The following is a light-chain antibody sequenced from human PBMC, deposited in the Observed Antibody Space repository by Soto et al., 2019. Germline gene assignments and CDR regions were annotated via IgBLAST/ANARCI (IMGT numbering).Light chain of an antibody. J-gene: IGKJ1*01. Sequence: IRMTQSPSSLSASEGDRVTITCRSSQSISSHLNWYQHKPGNAPKLLIYGASSLQSGVPSRFSGSGSGTDFTLIISSLQPEDFATYYCQQSYTTPWTFGEGTKVETK. CDR2: GAS. V-gene: IGKV1-39*01. CDR1: QSISSH. CDR3: QQSYTTPWT.